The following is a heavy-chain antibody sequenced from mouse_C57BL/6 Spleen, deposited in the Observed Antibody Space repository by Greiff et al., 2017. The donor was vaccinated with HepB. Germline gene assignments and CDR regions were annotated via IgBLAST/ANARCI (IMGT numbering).Heavy chain of an antibody. J-gene: IGHJ4*01. Sequence: VQLQQPGAELVRPGSSVKLSCKASGYTFTSYWMHWVKQRPIQGLEWIGNIDPSDSETHYNQKFKDKATLTVDKSSSTAYMQLSSLTSEDSAVYYCARDYYGSSYDGYYAMDYWVKEPQSPSPQ. D-gene: IGHD1-1*01. V-gene: IGHV1-52*01. CDR1: GYTFTSYW. CDR3: ARDYYGSSYDGYYAMDY. CDR2: IDPSDSET.